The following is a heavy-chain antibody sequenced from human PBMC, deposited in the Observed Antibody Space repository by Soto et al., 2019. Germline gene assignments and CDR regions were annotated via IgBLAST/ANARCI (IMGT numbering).Heavy chain of an antibody. Sequence: GGSLRLSCAASGFTFSDYYRSWIRQAPGKGLEYISYISSSSGSTNYADSVKGRFTISRDNAKNSLYLQMSSLRAEDTAVYYCARDRGGYDRLYYYHGMDVWGQGTTVTVS. CDR3: ARDRGGYDRLYYYHGMDV. J-gene: IGHJ6*02. D-gene: IGHD5-12*01. CDR2: ISSSSGST. V-gene: IGHV3-11*06. CDR1: GFTFSDYY.